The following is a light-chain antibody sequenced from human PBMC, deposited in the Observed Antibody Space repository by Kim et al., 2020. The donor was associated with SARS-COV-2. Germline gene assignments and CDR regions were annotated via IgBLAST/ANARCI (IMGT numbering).Light chain of an antibody. V-gene: IGLV3-21*04. CDR3: QVWDSSSDPVV. CDR2: YES. CDR1: NIGSKS. J-gene: IGLJ2*01. Sequence: PGKTARITCGGNNIGSKSLHCYQQKPGKAPVLGIYYESDRPSGIPERFSGSNSGNTATLAISRVEAGDEADYYCQVWDSSSDPVVFGGGTQLTVL.